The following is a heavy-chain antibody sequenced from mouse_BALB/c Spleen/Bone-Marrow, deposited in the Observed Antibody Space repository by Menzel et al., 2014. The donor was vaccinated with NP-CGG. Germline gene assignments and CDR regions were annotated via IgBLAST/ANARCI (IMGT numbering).Heavy chain of an antibody. CDR2: IYPSDSYT. D-gene: IGHD2-3*01. J-gene: IGHJ3*01. Sequence: QVQLQQSGAELVRPGASVKLSCKASGYTFTSYWINWVKQRPGQGLEWIGNIYPSDSYTNYNQKFKDKATLTVDKSSGTAYMQLSSPTSEDSAVYYCTRDDGSFAYWGQGTLVTVSA. CDR1: GYTFTSYW. V-gene: IGHV1-69*02. CDR3: TRDDGSFAY.